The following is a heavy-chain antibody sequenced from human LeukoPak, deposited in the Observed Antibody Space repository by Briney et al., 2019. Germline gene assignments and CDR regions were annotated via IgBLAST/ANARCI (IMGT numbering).Heavy chain of an antibody. J-gene: IGHJ4*02. CDR2: IYYSGST. D-gene: IGHD3-16*01. V-gene: IGHV4-59*01. CDR1: GGSINNYY. Sequence: SETLSLTCTVSGGSINNYYWSWIRQPPGKGLEWIGHIYYSGSTNYNPSLKSRVTISVDTSKNQFSLKLSSVTAADTAVYYCARHITSNKRFDYWGQGTLVTVSS. CDR3: ARHITSNKRFDY.